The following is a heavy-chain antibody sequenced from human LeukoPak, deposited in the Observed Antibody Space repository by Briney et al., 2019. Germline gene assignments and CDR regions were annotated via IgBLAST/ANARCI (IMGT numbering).Heavy chain of an antibody. CDR1: GFTVSTNY. J-gene: IGHJ3*02. V-gene: IGHV3-66*01. CDR2: LYSGGTT. CDR3: ARDMPTRSDAFDI. Sequence: GGSLRLSCAASGFTVSTNYMSWVRQAPGKGLEWVSVLYSGGTTYYADPVKGRFTISRDDSENTLYLEMNSLGAEDTAVYYCARDMPTRSDAFDIWGQGTMVTVSS. D-gene: IGHD2-2*01.